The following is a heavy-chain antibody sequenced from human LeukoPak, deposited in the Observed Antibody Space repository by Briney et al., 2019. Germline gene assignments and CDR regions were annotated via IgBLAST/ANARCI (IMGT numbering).Heavy chain of an antibody. D-gene: IGHD7-27*01. Sequence: GRSLRLSCAASGFTFSSYAMHWVRQAPGKGLEWVAVISYDGSNKYYADSVKGRFTISRDNSKNTLYLQMNSLRAEDTAVYYCAKATGERHYWGQGTLVTVSS. CDR1: GFTFSSYA. V-gene: IGHV3-30-3*01. CDR3: AKATGERHY. CDR2: ISYDGSNK. J-gene: IGHJ4*02.